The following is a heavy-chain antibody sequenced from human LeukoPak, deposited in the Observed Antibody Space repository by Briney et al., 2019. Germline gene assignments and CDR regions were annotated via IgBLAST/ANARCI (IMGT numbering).Heavy chain of an antibody. CDR3: ARARIAAPLLDY. CDR2: ISDHGKSR. V-gene: IGHV3-48*03. CDR1: GFTFSSYA. D-gene: IGHD6-13*01. J-gene: IGHJ4*02. Sequence: QAGGSLRLSCSASGFTFSSYAMHWVRQTPGKGLEWVSYISDHGKSRNYVDSVKGRFAISRDNAKNSLYLQMNSLRVEDTAVYFCARARIAAPLLDYWGQGSLVTVSS.